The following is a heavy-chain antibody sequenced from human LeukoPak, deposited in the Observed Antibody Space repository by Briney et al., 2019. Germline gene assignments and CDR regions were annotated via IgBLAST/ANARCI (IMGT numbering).Heavy chain of an antibody. CDR1: GFDFSSYG. D-gene: IGHD3-22*01. CDR2: TRHDDSNK. J-gene: IGHJ4*02. V-gene: IGHV3-30*02. CDR3: ARGYYEISGYRTPDY. Sequence: PGGSLRLSCAASGFDFSSYGMYWVRQAPGKGLEWVTFTRHDDSNKYYADSVKGRFTISRDNSKNRLYLQMNSLRDEDTALYYCARGYYEISGYRTPDYWGQGTLVIVSS.